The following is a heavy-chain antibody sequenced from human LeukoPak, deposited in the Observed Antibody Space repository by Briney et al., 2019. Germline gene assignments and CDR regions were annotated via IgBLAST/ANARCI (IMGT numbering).Heavy chain of an antibody. CDR3: AIRGCYGGNCYPCDY. Sequence: GGSLRLSCSASGFTFSSYAMSWVRQAPGKGLEWVSSISLRGGDANYADSVKGRFTISRDDSKNALYLQMSSLRAEDTAVYFCAIRGCYGGNCYPCDYWGQGTLVTVSS. V-gene: IGHV3-23*01. D-gene: IGHD2-21*02. CDR2: ISLRGGDA. J-gene: IGHJ4*02. CDR1: GFTFSSYA.